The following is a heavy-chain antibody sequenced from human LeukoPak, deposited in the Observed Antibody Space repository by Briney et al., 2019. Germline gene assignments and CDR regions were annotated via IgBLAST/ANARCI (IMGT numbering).Heavy chain of an antibody. D-gene: IGHD6-13*01. V-gene: IGHV1-46*01. CDR2: INPSGGST. CDR3: ARSHADSPYSSSWYENWFDP. Sequence: AASVKVSCKASGYTFTSYYMHWVRQAPGQGLEWMGIINPSGGSTSYAQKFQGRVTMTRDTSTSTVYMELSSLRSEDTAVYYCARSHADSPYSSSWYENWFDPWGQGTLVTVSS. J-gene: IGHJ5*02. CDR1: GYTFTSYY.